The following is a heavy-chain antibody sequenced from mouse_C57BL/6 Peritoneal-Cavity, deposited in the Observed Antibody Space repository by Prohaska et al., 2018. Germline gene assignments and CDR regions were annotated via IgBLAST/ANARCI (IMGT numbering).Heavy chain of an antibody. CDR3: MRYGNYWYFDV. V-gene: IGHV11-2*01. Sequence: EVQLLETGGGLVQPGGSRGLSCEGSGFTFSGFWMSWVRQTPWKTLEWIGDINSDGSAINYAPSIKDRFTIFRDNDKITLYLQMSNVRSEDTATYFCMRYGNYWYFDVWGTGTTVTVSS. CDR2: INSDGSAI. J-gene: IGHJ1*03. CDR1: GFTFSGFW. D-gene: IGHD2-1*01.